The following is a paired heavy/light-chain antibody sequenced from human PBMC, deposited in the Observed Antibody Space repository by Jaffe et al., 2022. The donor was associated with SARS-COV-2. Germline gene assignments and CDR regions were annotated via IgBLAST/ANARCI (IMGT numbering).Light chain of an antibody. CDR3: QQGHSFPVT. J-gene: IGKJ5*01. CDR1: QGIGSW. Sequence: DIQMTQSPSSVSASVGDRVTITCRASQGIGSWLAWYQQKPGKGPKLLIYGASSLQSGVPSRFSGSGSGTDFTLTISSLQPDDFAIYYCQQGHSFPVTFGQGTRLEIK. V-gene: IGKV1-12*01. CDR2: GAS.
Heavy chain of an antibody. CDR2: IDPSDSYT. Sequence: EVQLVQSGAEVKKPGESLRISCKGSGYSFTSHWISWVRQMPGKGLEWMGRIDPSDSYTNYSPSFQGHVTISVDESIATAYLQWSSLKASDTAMYYCAKRGAVAGTFDSWGQGTLVTVSS. V-gene: IGHV5-10-1*03. CDR3: AKRGAVAGTFDS. CDR1: GYSFTSHW. D-gene: IGHD6-19*01. J-gene: IGHJ4*02.